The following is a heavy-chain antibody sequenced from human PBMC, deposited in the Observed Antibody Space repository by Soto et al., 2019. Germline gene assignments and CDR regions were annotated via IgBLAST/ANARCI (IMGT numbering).Heavy chain of an antibody. CDR1: GGSISSDY. V-gene: IGHV4-59*01. Sequence: SETLSLTCTVSGGSISSDYWSWIRQPPGKGLEWVAYIYYTGSTNYNPSLKSRVTISVDTSKNQFSLKLSSVSAADTAVYYCARDPLRTYDFDSRGYSYGLDVWGQGTTVTVSS. CDR3: ARDPLRTYDFDSRGYSYGLDV. J-gene: IGHJ6*02. CDR2: IYYTGST. D-gene: IGHD3-22*01.